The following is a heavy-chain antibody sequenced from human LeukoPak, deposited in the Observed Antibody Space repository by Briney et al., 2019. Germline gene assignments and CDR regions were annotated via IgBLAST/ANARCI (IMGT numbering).Heavy chain of an antibody. J-gene: IGHJ5*02. V-gene: IGHV4-38-2*02. D-gene: IGHD5-18*01. CDR2: IYHSGST. Sequence: SETLSLTCTVSGGSISSYYWGWIRQPPGKGLEWIGSIYHSGSTYYNPSLKSRVTISVDTSKNQFSLKLSSVTAADTAVYYCARDPPLGQLWHNWFDPWGQGTLVTVSS. CDR1: GGSISSYY. CDR3: ARDPPLGQLWHNWFDP.